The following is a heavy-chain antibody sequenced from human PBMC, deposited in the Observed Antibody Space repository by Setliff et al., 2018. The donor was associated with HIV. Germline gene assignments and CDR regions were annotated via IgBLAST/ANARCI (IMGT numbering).Heavy chain of an antibody. CDR1: GGSISSGGYY. V-gene: IGHV4-31*03. J-gene: IGHJ3*02. Sequence: PSETLSLTCTVSGGSISSGGYYWSWIRQHPGKGLEWIGYIYYSGSTYYNQSLKSRVTISVDTSKNQFSLKLSSVTAADTAVYYCARVRHIVVVTATLDAFDIWGQGTMVTVSS. D-gene: IGHD2-21*02. CDR2: IYYSGST. CDR3: ARVRHIVVVTATLDAFDI.